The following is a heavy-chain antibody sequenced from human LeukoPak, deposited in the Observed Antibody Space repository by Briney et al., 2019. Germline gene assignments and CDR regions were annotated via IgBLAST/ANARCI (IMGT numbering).Heavy chain of an antibody. CDR1: ANTLGYY. Sequence: ASVKVSCKASANTLGYYMHWVRQAPGQGLEWMGWINPNSGGTNYAQKFQGRVTMTRDTSISTAFVELSRLRSDDTAVYYCARDLSITMVRAPFYWGPGTPVTVSS. CDR3: ARDLSITMVRAPFY. V-gene: IGHV1-2*02. D-gene: IGHD3-10*01. CDR2: INPNSGGT. J-gene: IGHJ4*02.